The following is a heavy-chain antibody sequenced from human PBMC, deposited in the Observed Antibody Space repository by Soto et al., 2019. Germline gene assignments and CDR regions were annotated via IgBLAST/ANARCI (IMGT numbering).Heavy chain of an antibody. V-gene: IGHV4-31*03. CDR2: IYYSGST. CDR3: ARGVTMVRGVIHTPYFDY. CDR1: GGSISSGGYY. Sequence: QVQLQESGPGLVKPSQTLSLTCTVSGGSISSGGYYWSWIRQHPGKGLEWIGYIYYSGSTYYNPSRQRRVTISADTSKNQFSLKLSSVTAADTAVYYCARGVTMVRGVIHTPYFDYWGQGTLVTVSS. D-gene: IGHD3-10*01. J-gene: IGHJ4*02.